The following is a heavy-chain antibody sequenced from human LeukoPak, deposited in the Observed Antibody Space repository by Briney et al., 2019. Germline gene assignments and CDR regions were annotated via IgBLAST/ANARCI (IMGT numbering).Heavy chain of an antibody. CDR3: AKDKYCSSTSCYTEGAFDY. CDR1: GFTFDDYA. CDR2: ISWNSGSI. Sequence: GGSLRLSCAASGFTFDDYAVHWVRQAPGKGLEWVSGISWNSGSIGYADSVKGRFTISRDNAKNSLYLQMNSLRAEDTALYYCAKDKYCSSTSCYTEGAFDYWGQGTLVTVSS. D-gene: IGHD2-2*02. V-gene: IGHV3-9*01. J-gene: IGHJ4*02.